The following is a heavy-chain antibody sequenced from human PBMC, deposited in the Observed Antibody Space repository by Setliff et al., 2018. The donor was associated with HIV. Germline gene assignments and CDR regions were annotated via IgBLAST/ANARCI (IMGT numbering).Heavy chain of an antibody. Sequence: GESLKISCAASGSIFSNYRMNWVRQAPGKGLEWVSSISSSSTYTFYADSVKGRFTISRDNAKNSLYLQMNSLRAEDTAVYYCARAVHSGWYYFDYWGQGTLVTVSS. CDR2: ISSSSTYT. J-gene: IGHJ4*02. V-gene: IGHV3-21*01. CDR1: GSIFSNYR. D-gene: IGHD6-19*01. CDR3: ARAVHSGWYYFDY.